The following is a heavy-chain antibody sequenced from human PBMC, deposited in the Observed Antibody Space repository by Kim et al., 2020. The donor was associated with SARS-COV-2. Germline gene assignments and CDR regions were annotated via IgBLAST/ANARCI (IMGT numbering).Heavy chain of an antibody. CDR2: ISSSSSYI. J-gene: IGHJ4*02. CDR1: GFTFSSYS. V-gene: IGHV3-21*04. CDR3: ARDLGLGVGY. D-gene: IGHD3-16*01. Sequence: GGSLRLSCAASGFTFSSYSMNWVRQAPGKGLEWVSSISSSSSYIYYADSVKGRFSISRDNAKNSLYLQMNSLRAEDTAVYYCARDLGLGVGYWGQGTLVTVSS.